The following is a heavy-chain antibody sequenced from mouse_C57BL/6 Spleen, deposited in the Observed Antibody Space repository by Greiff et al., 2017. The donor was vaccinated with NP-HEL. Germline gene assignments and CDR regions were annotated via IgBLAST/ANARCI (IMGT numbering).Heavy chain of an antibody. V-gene: IGHV1-69*01. CDR2: IDPSDSYT. CDR1: GYTFTSYW. CDR3: ARSNGSSPHYYAMDY. J-gene: IGHJ4*01. Sequence: QVHVKQPGAELVMPGASVKLSCKASGYTFTSYWMHWVKQRPGQGLEWIGEIDPSDSYTNYNQKFKGKSTLTVDKSSSTAYMQLSSLTSEDSAVYYCARSNGSSPHYYAMDYWGQGTSVTVSS. D-gene: IGHD1-1*01.